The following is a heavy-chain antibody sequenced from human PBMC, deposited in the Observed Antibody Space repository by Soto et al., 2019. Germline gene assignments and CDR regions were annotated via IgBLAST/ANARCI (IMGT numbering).Heavy chain of an antibody. CDR2: INQDGSEK. V-gene: IGHV3-7*05. Sequence: GGSRRLSCAASEFTVSTDGMSWVRQAPGKGLEWVANINQDGSEKYYVDSVRGRFTISRDNAKNSLYLQMNSLRAEDTAVYYCARKTYTSGSCDYWGQGTLVTVSS. J-gene: IGHJ4*02. CDR1: EFTVSTDG. CDR3: ARKTYTSGSCDY. D-gene: IGHD6-19*01.